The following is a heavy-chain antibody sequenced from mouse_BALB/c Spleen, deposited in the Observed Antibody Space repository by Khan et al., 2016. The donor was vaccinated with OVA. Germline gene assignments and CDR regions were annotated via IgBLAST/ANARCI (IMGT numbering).Heavy chain of an antibody. Sequence: EVELVESGGDLVQPGGSRKLSCAASGFTFNIFGMHWVRQAPEKGLEWVAYISSGSSTIYYADTVKGRFTISRDNPKNTVFLQMTSLRSEDTAMNYCARGGVYDGSFDYWGQGTTLTVSS. V-gene: IGHV5-17*02. D-gene: IGHD2-12*01. CDR1: GFTFNIFG. CDR3: ARGGVYDGSFDY. CDR2: ISSGSSTI. J-gene: IGHJ2*01.